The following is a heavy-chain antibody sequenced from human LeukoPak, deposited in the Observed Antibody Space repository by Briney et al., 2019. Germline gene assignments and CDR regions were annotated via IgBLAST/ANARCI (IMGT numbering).Heavy chain of an antibody. J-gene: IGHJ3*02. CDR1: GFTFDDYA. Sequence: GGSLRLSCAASGFTFDDYAMHWVRQAPGKGLEWVSGISWNSGSIGYADSVKGRFTISRDNAKNSLYMQMNSLRAEDTALYYFAKALRYFDWFSFSGFAFDILGQGTMVTVSS. CDR2: ISWNSGSI. D-gene: IGHD3-9*01. V-gene: IGHV3-9*01. CDR3: AKALRYFDWFSFSGFAFDI.